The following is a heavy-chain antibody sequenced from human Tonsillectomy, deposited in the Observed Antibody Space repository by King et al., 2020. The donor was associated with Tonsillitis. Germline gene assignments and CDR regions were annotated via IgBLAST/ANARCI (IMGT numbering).Heavy chain of an antibody. D-gene: IGHD6-6*01. V-gene: IGHV2-70*01. J-gene: IGHJ4*02. CDR1: GFSLSTSGMC. Sequence: VTLKESGPALVKPTQTLTLTCSFSGFSLSTSGMCVTWIRQPPGKALEWLSLIDWDDDKYYSTSLKTRLTISKDTSKNQVVLTLTNMDPVDTATFYCARMSSGDHGTHFDLGRQDTLDTVS. CDR3: ARMSSGDHGTHFDL. CDR2: IDWDDDK.